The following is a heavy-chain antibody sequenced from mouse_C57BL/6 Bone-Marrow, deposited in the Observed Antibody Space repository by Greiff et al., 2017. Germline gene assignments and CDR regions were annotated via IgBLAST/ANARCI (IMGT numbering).Heavy chain of an antibody. V-gene: IGHV14-4*01. Sequence: EVQLQQSGAELVRPGASVKLSCTASGFNIKDDYMHWVKQRPEQGLEWIGWIDPENGDTEYASKFQGKATITADTSSNTAYLQLSSLTSEYTAVYYCTTIRVTTVVADYWGQGTTLTVSS. CDR3: TTIRVTTVVADY. CDR1: GFNIKDDY. CDR2: IDPENGDT. J-gene: IGHJ2*01. D-gene: IGHD1-1*01.